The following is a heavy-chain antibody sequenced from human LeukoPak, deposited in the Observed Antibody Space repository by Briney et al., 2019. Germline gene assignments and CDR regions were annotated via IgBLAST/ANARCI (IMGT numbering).Heavy chain of an antibody. V-gene: IGHV1-69*05. Sequence: SVKVSCKASGGTFSSYAISWVRQAPGQGLEWMGGVIPIFGTANYAQRFQGRVTITTDESTSTAYMELSSLRSEDTAVYYCARGGAQYCSGGSCYSKSTLDNWFDPWGQGTLVTVSS. D-gene: IGHD2-15*01. CDR2: VIPIFGTA. CDR3: ARGGAQYCSGGSCYSKSTLDNWFDP. J-gene: IGHJ5*02. CDR1: GGTFSSYA.